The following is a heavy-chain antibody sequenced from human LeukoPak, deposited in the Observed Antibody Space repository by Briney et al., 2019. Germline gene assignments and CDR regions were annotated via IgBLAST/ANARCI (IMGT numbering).Heavy chain of an antibody. J-gene: IGHJ4*02. CDR2: IYTSGST. V-gene: IGHV4-61*02. Sequence: SQTLSLTCTVSGGSISSGSYYWSWIRQPAGKGLEWIGRIYTSGSTYYNPSPKSRVTISVDTSKNQFSLKLSSVTAADTAVYYCARDYYGSGNDYWAREPWSPSPQ. CDR1: GGSISSGSYY. D-gene: IGHD3-10*01. CDR3: ARDYYGSGNDY.